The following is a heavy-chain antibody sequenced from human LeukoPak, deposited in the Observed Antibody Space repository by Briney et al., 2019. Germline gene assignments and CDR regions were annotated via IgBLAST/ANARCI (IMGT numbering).Heavy chain of an antibody. CDR1: GFTFDDYG. J-gene: IGHJ4*02. V-gene: IGHV3-20*04. Sequence: GGSLRLSCAASGFTFDDYGMTWVRQAPGKGLEWVSGINWNGDNTGYADSVKGRFTISRDNAKNSLYLQMYSLRAEDTAVYYCARDYGGSSPFDYWGQGTLVTVSS. CDR3: ARDYGGSSPFDY. CDR2: INWNGDNT. D-gene: IGHD4-23*01.